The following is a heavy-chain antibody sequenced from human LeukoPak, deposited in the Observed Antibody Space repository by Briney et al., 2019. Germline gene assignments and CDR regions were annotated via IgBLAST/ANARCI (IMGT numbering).Heavy chain of an antibody. J-gene: IGHJ6*02. CDR1: GFTFSTYA. CDR3: ARDQDYYDSSGYYYYYGMDV. Sequence: GGSLRLSCAASGFTFSTYAMTWVRQAPGKGLKWVSYISSSGSTIYYADSVKGRFTISRDNAKNSLYLQMNSLRAEDTAVYYCARDQDYYDSSGYYYYYGMDVWGQGTTVTVSS. CDR2: ISSSGSTI. D-gene: IGHD3-22*01. V-gene: IGHV3-48*04.